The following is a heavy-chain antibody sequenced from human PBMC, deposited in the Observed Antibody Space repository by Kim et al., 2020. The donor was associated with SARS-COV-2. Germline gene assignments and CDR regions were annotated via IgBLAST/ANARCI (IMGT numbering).Heavy chain of an antibody. CDR3: ARGRGYSYGYPDS. V-gene: IGHV4-34*01. D-gene: IGHD5-18*01. Sequence: SETLSLTCAVYGGSFSGYYCSWIRQPPGKGLEWIGEINHSGSTNYNPSLKSRVTISVDTSKNQFSLKLSSVTAADTAVYYCARGRGYSYGYPDSWGQGTLVTVSS. CDR2: INHSGST. CDR1: GGSFSGYY. J-gene: IGHJ4*02.